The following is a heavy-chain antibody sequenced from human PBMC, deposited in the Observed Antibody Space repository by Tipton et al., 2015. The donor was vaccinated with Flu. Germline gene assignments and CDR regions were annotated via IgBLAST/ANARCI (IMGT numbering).Heavy chain of an antibody. CDR2: ISGSGGST. V-gene: IGHV3-23*01. J-gene: IGHJ4*02. CDR3: AKDQGEYDFWSGYYGDY. Sequence: LSLTCAASGFTFSSYAMSWVRQAPGKGLEWVSAISGSGGSTYYADSVKGRFTISRDNSKNTLYLQMNSLRAEDTAVYYCAKDQGEYDFWSGYYGDYWGQGTLVTVSS. CDR1: GFTFSSYA. D-gene: IGHD3-3*01.